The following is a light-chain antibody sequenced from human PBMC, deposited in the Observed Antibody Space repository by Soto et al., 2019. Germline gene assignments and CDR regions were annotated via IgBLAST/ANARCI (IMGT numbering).Light chain of an antibody. J-gene: IGKJ1*01. CDR1: QNIDSW. CDR2: KAS. CDR3: QQYNSFSPWT. V-gene: IGKV1-5*03. Sequence: DIQITQSPSTLSASVGDRVTITCRASQNIDSWLAWYQQKPGKTPKLLIYKASILESGVPSRFSASGSGAEFTLTISNLQPDDFATYYCQQYNSFSPWTFGQGTKVDIK.